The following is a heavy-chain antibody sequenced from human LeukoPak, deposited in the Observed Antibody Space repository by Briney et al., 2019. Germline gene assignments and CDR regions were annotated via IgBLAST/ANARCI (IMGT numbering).Heavy chain of an antibody. V-gene: IGHV4-38-2*02. CDR2: IYHSGST. Sequence: SSETLSLTCTVSGYSISSGYYWAWIRQPPGKGLEWIGTIYHSGSTYSNPSLKSRVTISVDTSKNQFSLRLSSVTAADTAVYYCARETGTYSAFDYWGQGTLVTVSS. CDR1: GYSISSGYY. CDR3: ARETGTYSAFDY. J-gene: IGHJ4*02. D-gene: IGHD1-26*01.